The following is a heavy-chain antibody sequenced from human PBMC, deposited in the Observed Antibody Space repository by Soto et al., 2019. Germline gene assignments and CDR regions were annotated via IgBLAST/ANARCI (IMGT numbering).Heavy chain of an antibody. CDR3: AKDKEDQLLLYPVGGFDAFDI. CDR1: GFTFDDYT. Sequence: GGSLRLSCAASGFTFDDYTMHWVRQAPGKGLEWVSGISWNSGSIGYADSVKGRFTISRDNAKNSLYLQMNSLRAEDTALYYCAKDKEDQLLLYPVGGFDAFDIWGQGTMVTVSS. J-gene: IGHJ3*02. CDR2: ISWNSGSI. D-gene: IGHD2-2*02. V-gene: IGHV3-9*01.